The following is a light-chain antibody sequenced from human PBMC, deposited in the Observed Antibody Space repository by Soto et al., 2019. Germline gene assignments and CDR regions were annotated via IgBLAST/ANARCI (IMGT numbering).Light chain of an antibody. J-gene: IGLJ2*01. CDR1: SDDVGGYNY. V-gene: IGLV2-14*01. CDR3: SAYTSSSTPV. CDR2: DVS. Sequence: QCALTQPASVSGSPGQSITISCTGTSDDVGGYNYVSWYQQHPGKAPKLMIYDVSNRPSGVSNRFSGSKSGNTASLTISGLQAEDEADYYCSAYTSSSTPVFGGGTKLTVL.